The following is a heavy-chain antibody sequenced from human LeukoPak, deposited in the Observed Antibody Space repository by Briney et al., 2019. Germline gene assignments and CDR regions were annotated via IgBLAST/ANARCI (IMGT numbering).Heavy chain of an antibody. Sequence: GSLRLSCAASGFTFSNYIMNWVRQPPGKGLEWIGSIYYSGSTYYNPSLKSRVTISVDTSKNQFSLKLSSVTAADTAVYYCARAASIAARYYYYYMDVWGKGTTVTVSS. CDR1: GFTFSNYI. CDR2: IYYSGST. V-gene: IGHV4-39*07. J-gene: IGHJ6*03. CDR3: ARAASIAARYYYYYMDV. D-gene: IGHD6-6*01.